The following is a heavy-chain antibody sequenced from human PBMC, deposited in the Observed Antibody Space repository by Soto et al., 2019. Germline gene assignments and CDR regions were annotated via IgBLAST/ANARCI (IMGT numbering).Heavy chain of an antibody. CDR1: GGSFSGYY. CDR3: ARGVYYDSSGYRYFDY. D-gene: IGHD3-22*01. V-gene: IGHV4-34*01. CDR2: INHSGST. Sequence: QVQLQQWGAGLLKPSETLSLTCAVYGGSFSGYYWRWIRQPPGKGLEWLGEINHSGSTNYNPSLKSRVPISVDTSKNQFSLKLSSVTAADTAVYYCARGVYYDSSGYRYFDYWGQGTLVTVSS. J-gene: IGHJ4*02.